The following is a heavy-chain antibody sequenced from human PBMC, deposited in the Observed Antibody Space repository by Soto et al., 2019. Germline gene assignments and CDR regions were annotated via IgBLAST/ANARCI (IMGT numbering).Heavy chain of an antibody. Sequence: PGGSLRLSCAASGFTFSNYNMNWVRQAPGKGLEWVSCISSSGYTIYYADSVKGRFTISRDYAKNSLYLQMNSLRDEDTAMYYCARTYSSSWSYFDYWGQGIQVTVSS. D-gene: IGHD6-13*01. CDR2: ISSSGYTI. CDR1: GFTFSNYN. J-gene: IGHJ4*02. CDR3: ARTYSSSWSYFDY. V-gene: IGHV3-48*02.